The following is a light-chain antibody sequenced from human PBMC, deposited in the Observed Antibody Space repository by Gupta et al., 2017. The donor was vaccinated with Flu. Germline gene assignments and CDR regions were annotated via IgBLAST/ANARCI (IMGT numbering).Light chain of an antibody. J-gene: IGKJ2*01. V-gene: IGKV3-11*01. CDR1: QSVRHY. CDR2: DTS. CDR3: QQRLSRDT. Sequence: EIVMTQSPVTLSLSPGETATLSCRASQSVRHYLSWFQQKPGQAPRLLIYDTSKMATGIPARFSGSGSGTDFTLTISSLEPDDSAVYYFQQRLSRDTFGQGSRLEI.